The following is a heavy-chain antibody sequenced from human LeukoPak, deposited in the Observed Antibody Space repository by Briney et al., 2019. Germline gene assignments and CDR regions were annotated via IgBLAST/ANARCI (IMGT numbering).Heavy chain of an antibody. Sequence: ASVKVSCKASGYTFISFGTTWVRQAPGQGLEWMGWISGYSGNTNYAQKLQGRVTMTTGTSTNTAYMELRSLRSDDTAVYYCAREISGWSRGDYFYHYMDVWGKGTTVTVSS. J-gene: IGHJ6*03. V-gene: IGHV1-18*01. CDR1: GYTFISFG. CDR3: AREISGWSRGDYFYHYMDV. CDR2: ISGYSGNT. D-gene: IGHD6-19*01.